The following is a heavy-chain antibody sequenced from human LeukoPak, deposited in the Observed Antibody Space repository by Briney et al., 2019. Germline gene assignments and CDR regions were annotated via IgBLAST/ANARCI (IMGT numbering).Heavy chain of an antibody. CDR1: GYTFTSYD. CDR2: MNPNSGNT. D-gene: IGHD3-22*01. J-gene: IGHJ4*02. V-gene: IGHV1-8*01. CDR3: ARGRPSDYYDSSGYLLFDY. Sequence: GGSLRLSCAASGYTFTSYDINWVRQATGQGLEWMGWMNPNSGNTGYAQKFQGRVTMTRNTSISTAYMELSSLRSEDTAVYYCARGRPSDYYDSSGYLLFDYWGQGTLVTVSS.